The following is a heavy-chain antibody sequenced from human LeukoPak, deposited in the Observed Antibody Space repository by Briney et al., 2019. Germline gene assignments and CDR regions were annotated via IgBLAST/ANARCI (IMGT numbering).Heavy chain of an antibody. D-gene: IGHD1-1*01. V-gene: IGHV4-4*07. Sequence: SETLSLTCTVSGGSISSYYWSWIRQPAGKGLERIGRIYISGSTNYNPSLKSRVTMSVDTSKNQFSLKLSSVTAADTAAYYWARDRGTWNDDGFDYWGQGTLVTVSS. CDR3: ARDRGTWNDDGFDY. J-gene: IGHJ4*02. CDR2: IYISGST. CDR1: GGSISSYY.